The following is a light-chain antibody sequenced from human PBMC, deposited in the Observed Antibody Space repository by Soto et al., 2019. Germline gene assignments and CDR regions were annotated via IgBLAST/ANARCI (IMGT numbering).Light chain of an antibody. CDR1: SGYSNYK. J-gene: IGLJ3*02. CDR2: VGAGGIVG. V-gene: IGLV9-49*01. Sequence: QPVLTQPPFASASLGASVTLTCTLSSGYSNYKVAWYQQRPGKGPRFVMRVGAGGIVGSKGDGIPDRFSVLGSGLNRYLTIKNIQEEDESDYHCGADHGSGSNFVWVFGGGTKLTVI. CDR3: GADHGSGSNFVWV.